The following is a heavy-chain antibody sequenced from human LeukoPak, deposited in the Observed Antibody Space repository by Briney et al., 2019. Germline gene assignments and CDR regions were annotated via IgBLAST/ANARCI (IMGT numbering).Heavy chain of an antibody. J-gene: IGHJ4*02. CDR2: ISDSGVST. CDR1: GFTFSTSV. D-gene: IGHD3-10*01. Sequence: GGSLRLSCTASGFTFSTSVMSWVRQAPVKGLEWVSTISDSGVSTYYADSVKGRFTISRDNSKNTLYLQMSSLRAEDTAIYYCAKAIPTMVRAASYYFDFWGQGTLVTVSS. V-gene: IGHV3-23*01. CDR3: AKAIPTMVRAASYYFDF.